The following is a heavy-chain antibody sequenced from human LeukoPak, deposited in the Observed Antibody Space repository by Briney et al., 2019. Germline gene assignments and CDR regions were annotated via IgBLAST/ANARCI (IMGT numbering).Heavy chain of an antibody. CDR3: ARSTSIAVAGRAFDI. Sequence: GGSLRLSCAASGFTFSSYWMSWVRQAPGKGLEWVANIKQDGSEKYYVDSVKGRFTISRDNAKNSLYLQMNSLRAEGTAVYYCARSTSIAVAGRAFDIWGQGTMVTVSS. J-gene: IGHJ3*02. D-gene: IGHD6-19*01. CDR2: IKQDGSEK. CDR1: GFTFSSYW. V-gene: IGHV3-7*01.